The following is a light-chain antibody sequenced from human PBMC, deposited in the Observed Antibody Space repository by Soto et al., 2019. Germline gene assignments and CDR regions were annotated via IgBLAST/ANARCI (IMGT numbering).Light chain of an antibody. CDR3: QQYYSYPTT. V-gene: IGKV1-8*01. Sequence: AIRMTQSPSSFSASTGDRVTITCRASQGISSYLAWYQQKPGKAPKLLIYAASTLQSGVPSRFSGSGSGTDFTLTISCLQSEDFATYYCQQYYSYPTTFCQGTKLEIK. CDR2: AAS. CDR1: QGISSY. J-gene: IGKJ2*01.